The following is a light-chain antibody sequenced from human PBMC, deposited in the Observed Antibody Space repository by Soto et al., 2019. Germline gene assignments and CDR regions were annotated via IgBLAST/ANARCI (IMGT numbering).Light chain of an antibody. CDR2: GTS. J-gene: IGKJ1*01. CDR1: QSISSSY. CDR3: QQYDSSSWT. V-gene: IGKV3-20*01. Sequence: EIVLTQSPGTLSPSPGERATLSCRASQSISSSYFAWYQQKPGQAPRLLIYGTSSRATAIPDWFSGGGSGTDFTLTISRLEPEDFAVYYCQQYDSSSWTFGQGTKVEIK.